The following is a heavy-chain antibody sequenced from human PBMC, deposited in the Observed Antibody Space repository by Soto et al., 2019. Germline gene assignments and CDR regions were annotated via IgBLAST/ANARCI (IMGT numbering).Heavy chain of an antibody. CDR2: INSDGSST. Sequence: EVQLVESGGGLVQPGGSLRLSCAASGFTFSTYWMHWDRQAQGKGLVWVSSINSDGSSTSYADSVQGRCTISRDNAKNTLYLQMNSLRAEDRAVYYCARAGTGVDYWCQGNLFTVSS. J-gene: IGHJ4*02. CDR1: GFTFSTYW. CDR3: ARAGTGVDY. D-gene: IGHD1-1*01. V-gene: IGHV3-74*01.